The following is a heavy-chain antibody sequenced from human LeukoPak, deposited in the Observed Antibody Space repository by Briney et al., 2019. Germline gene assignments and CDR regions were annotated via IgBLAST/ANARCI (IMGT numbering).Heavy chain of an antibody. CDR2: ISSSSSYI. J-gene: IGHJ3*02. CDR3: ARDRYNWPLKGTFDI. Sequence: PGGSLRLSCSASGFTFSTYSMNWVRQAPGKGLEWVSSISSSSSYIYYADSVKGRFTISRDNAKNSLYLQMNSLRAEDTAVYYCARDRYNWPLKGTFDIWGQGTMVTVSS. CDR1: GFTFSTYS. V-gene: IGHV3-21*01. D-gene: IGHD1-1*01.